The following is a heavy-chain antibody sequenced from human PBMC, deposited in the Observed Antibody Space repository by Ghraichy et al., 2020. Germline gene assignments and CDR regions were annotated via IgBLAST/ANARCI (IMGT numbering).Heavy chain of an antibody. CDR2: ISSSSRYT. CDR1: GFTFSSYG. V-gene: IGHV3-21*01. D-gene: IGHD3/OR15-3a*01. J-gene: IGHJ6*02. Sequence: GGSLRLSCAASGFTFSSYGMNWVRQAPGKGLEWVSSISSSSRYTYYADPVKGRFTISRDNAKNSLYLQMNSLRAEDTAVYYCASEGWTGTSGMDVWGQGTTVTVSS. CDR3: ASEGWTGTSGMDV.